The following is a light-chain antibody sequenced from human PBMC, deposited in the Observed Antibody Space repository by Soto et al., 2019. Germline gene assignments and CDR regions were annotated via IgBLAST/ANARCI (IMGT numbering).Light chain of an antibody. J-gene: IGLJ1*01. CDR1: SSNIGINT. CDR2: NNN. CDR3: AAWVDSLNGYV. Sequence: QSVLTQPPSASETPGQRVTISCSGSSSNIGINTVDWFQQLPGTAPKLLIYNNNQRPSGVPDRFSGSKSGTSASLAISGLQSEDESDYYCAAWVDSLNGYVFGTGTIVTVL. V-gene: IGLV1-44*01.